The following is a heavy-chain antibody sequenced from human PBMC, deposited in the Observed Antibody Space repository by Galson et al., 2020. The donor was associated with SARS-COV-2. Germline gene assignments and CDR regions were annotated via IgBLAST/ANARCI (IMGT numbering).Heavy chain of an antibody. Sequence: GESLKISCAASGFTFSSYAMHWVRQAPGKGLEWVAVISYDGSNKYYADSVKGRFTISRDNSKNTLYLQMNSLRAEDTAVYYCARDPDYYDSSGPSDYGGQGTLVTVSS. V-gene: IGHV3-30*04. D-gene: IGHD3-22*01. CDR1: GFTFSSYA. CDR3: ARDPDYYDSSGPSDY. J-gene: IGHJ4*02. CDR2: ISYDGSNK.